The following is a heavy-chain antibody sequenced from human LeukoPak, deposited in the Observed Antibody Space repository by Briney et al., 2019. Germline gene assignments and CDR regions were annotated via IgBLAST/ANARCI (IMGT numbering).Heavy chain of an antibody. CDR1: GGSISSSSYY. D-gene: IGHD3-3*01. V-gene: IGHV4-39*07. CDR2: IYYSGST. J-gene: IGHJ4*02. CDR3: ARGRGLKKYYDFWSGYSQVPRYYFDY. Sequence: PSETLSLTCTVSGGSISSSSYYWGWIRQPPGKGLEWIGSIYYSGSTNYNPSLKSRVTISVDTSKNQFSLKLSSVTAADTAVYYCARGRGLKKYYDFWSGYSQVPRYYFDYWGQGTLVTVSS.